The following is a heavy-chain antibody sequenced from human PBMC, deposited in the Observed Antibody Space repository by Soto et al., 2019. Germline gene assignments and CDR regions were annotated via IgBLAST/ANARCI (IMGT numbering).Heavy chain of an antibody. CDR3: ARDRVLRLRGHHYYYYGMDV. D-gene: IGHD5-12*01. CDR1: GYTFTSYG. V-gene: IGHV1-18*01. CDR2: ISAYNGNT. J-gene: IGHJ6*02. Sequence: GASVKVSCKASGYTFTSYGISWVRQAPGQGLEWMGWISAYNGNTNYAQKLQGRVTMTTDTSTSTAYMELRSLRSDDTAVYYCARDRVLRLRGHHYYYYGMDVWGQGTTVTVSS.